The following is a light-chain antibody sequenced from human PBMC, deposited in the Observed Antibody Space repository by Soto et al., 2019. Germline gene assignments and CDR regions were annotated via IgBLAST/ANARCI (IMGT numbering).Light chain of an antibody. V-gene: IGKV3-11*01. J-gene: IGKJ1*01. CDR3: QKYNGALWT. CDR1: QSVSSY. CDR2: DAS. Sequence: EIVLTQSPATLSLSPGERATLSCRASQSVSSYLAWYQQKPGQAPRLLIYDASTRATGFPARFSGSGSGTDFTLTISSLQPEDVATYYCQKYNGALWTFGQGTKVDI.